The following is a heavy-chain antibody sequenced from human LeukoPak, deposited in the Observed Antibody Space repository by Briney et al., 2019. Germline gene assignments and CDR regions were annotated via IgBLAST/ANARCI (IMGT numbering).Heavy chain of an antibody. CDR1: GFTFSSYA. V-gene: IGHV3-23*01. CDR2: ISGSGGST. CDR3: AKDPVYSSGWYDY. D-gene: IGHD6-19*01. Sequence: PGGSLRLSCAAPGFTFSSYAMSWVRQAPGKGLEWVSAISGSGGSTYYADSVKGRFTISRDNSKNTLYLQMNSLRAEDTAVYYCAKDPVYSSGWYDYWGQGTLVTVSS. J-gene: IGHJ4*02.